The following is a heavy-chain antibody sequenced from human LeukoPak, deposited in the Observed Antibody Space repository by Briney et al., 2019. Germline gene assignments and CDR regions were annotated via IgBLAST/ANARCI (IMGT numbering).Heavy chain of an antibody. D-gene: IGHD1-1*01. Sequence: GGSLRLCFAASGFPFSTYWMSWVRQAPGKGLEWVANIHQDGNKKYYVDSVKGRFTIARDNAKNSLYLQMNSLRVKDTAVYYCARGDDFSGDYWGQGTLVTVSS. J-gene: IGHJ4*02. CDR1: GFPFSTYW. CDR2: IHQDGNKK. CDR3: ARGDDFSGDY. V-gene: IGHV3-7*04.